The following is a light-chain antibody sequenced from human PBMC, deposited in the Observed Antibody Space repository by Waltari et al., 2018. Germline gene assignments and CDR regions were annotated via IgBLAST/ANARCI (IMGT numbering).Light chain of an antibody. CDR1: SNDVGGYNS. J-gene: IGLJ2*01. Sequence: QSALTQPASVSGSPGQSVTIFCAGTSNDVGGYNSVSWYQEHPGQAPRVIIYDVSDRPSGVSYRFSGSKSGNTDSLTISGLQAEDEADYYCSSQSSNDVVLFGGGTKLTVL. CDR3: SSQSSNDVVL. V-gene: IGLV2-14*01. CDR2: DVS.